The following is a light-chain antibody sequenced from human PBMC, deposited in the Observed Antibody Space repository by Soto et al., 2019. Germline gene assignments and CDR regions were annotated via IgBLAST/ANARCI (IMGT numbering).Light chain of an antibody. CDR2: VAS. CDR3: QQYNDWPPRWT. CDR1: QSVGNY. J-gene: IGKJ1*01. V-gene: IGKV3-15*01. Sequence: EVVMTKSRATLAVSPGDRATLCCRPSQSVGNYLAWYQQKPGQAPRLLIYVASTRATGIPARFSGSGSGTEFTLTINSLQSEEFAVYYCQQYNDWPPRWTFGQGTMVDIK.